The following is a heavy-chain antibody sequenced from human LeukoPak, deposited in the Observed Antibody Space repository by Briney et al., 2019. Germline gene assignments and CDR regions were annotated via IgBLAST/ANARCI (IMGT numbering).Heavy chain of an antibody. J-gene: IGHJ6*03. CDR1: GGSISSGSYY. CDR2: IYTSGST. CDR3: ARGFITGTTYYYYYYYMDV. D-gene: IGHD1-20*01. Sequence: SETLSLTCTVSGGSISSGSYYWSWVRQPAGKGLEWIGRIYTSGSTNYNPSLKSRVTISVDTSKNQFFLKLSSVTAADTAVYYCARGFITGTTYYYYYYYMDVWGKGTTVTVSS. V-gene: IGHV4-61*02.